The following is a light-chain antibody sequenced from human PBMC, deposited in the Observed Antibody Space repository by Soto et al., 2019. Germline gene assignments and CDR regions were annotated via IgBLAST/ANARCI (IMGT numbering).Light chain of an antibody. Sequence: QSVLTQPPSASGTPGRRVTISCSGSSSNIGSNTVNWYQQLPGTAPKLLVYSNNQRPSGVPDRFSGSKSGTSASLAISGLQSEDEADYYCAAWDDSLNGPVFGTGTKVTVL. CDR2: SNN. CDR3: AAWDDSLNGPV. CDR1: SSNIGSNT. J-gene: IGLJ1*01. V-gene: IGLV1-44*01.